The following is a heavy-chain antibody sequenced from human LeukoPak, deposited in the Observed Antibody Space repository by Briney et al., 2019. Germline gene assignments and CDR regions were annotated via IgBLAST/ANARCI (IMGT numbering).Heavy chain of an antibody. CDR2: IYYSGST. Sequence: SETLSLTCTVSGGSISSSSYYWGWIRQPPGKGLEWIGSIYYSGSTYYNPSLKSRVTISVDTSKNQFSLKLSSVTAADTAVYYCARGGRSSGWYFVFDYWGQGTLVTVSS. CDR3: ARGGRSSGWYFVFDY. CDR1: GGSISSSSYY. V-gene: IGHV4-39*07. J-gene: IGHJ4*02. D-gene: IGHD6-19*01.